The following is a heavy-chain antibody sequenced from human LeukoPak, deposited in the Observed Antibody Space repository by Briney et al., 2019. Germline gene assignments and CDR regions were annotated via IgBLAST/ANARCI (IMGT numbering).Heavy chain of an antibody. CDR1: GFTFSSYA. V-gene: IGHV3-23*01. CDR2: ISGSGGST. CDR3: AKDYDSSGYYYGAFDI. J-gene: IGHJ3*02. Sequence: GGSLRLSCAASGFTFSSYAMSWVRQAPGKGLEWVSAISGSGGSTYYADSVKGRFTISRDNSKNTLYLQMNNLRAEDTAVYYCAKDYDSSGYYYGAFDIWGQGTMVTVSS. D-gene: IGHD3-22*01.